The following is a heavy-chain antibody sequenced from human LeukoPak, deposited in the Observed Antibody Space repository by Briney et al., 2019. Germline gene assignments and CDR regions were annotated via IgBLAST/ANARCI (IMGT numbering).Heavy chain of an antibody. Sequence: SETLSLTCTASGGSISSYYWSWIRQPPGKGLEWIGYIYYSGSTNYNPSLKSRVTISVDTSKNQFSLKLSSVTAADTAVYYCARDEGYFDLWGRGTLVTVSS. CDR3: ARDEGYFDL. J-gene: IGHJ2*01. CDR1: GGSISSYY. CDR2: IYYSGST. V-gene: IGHV4-59*01.